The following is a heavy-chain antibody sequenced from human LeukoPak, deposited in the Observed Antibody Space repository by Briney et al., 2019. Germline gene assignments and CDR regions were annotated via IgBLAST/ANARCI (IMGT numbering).Heavy chain of an antibody. CDR1: GFAVSRKY. CDR3: ARGPWDY. V-gene: IGHV3-53*05. Sequence: GGSLRLSCAASGFAVSRKYMTWVRQAPGKGMEWVSVIYSDGSTFYADSVKGRFTISRDNAKNTLYLQMNSLRAEDTAVYYCARGPWDYWGRGTLVTVSS. CDR2: IYSDGST. J-gene: IGHJ4*02.